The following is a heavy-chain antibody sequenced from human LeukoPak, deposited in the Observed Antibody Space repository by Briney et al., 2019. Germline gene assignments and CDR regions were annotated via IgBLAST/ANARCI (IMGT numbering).Heavy chain of an antibody. CDR2: ISGSGGST. CDR1: GFTFSSYA. D-gene: IGHD3-22*01. CDR3: ARGLYDSSGYLRYFDY. Sequence: GGSLRLSCAASGFTFSSYAMSWVRQAPGKGLEWVSAISGSGGSTYYADSVRGRFTISRDNSKNTLYLQMNSLRAEDTAVYYCARGLYDSSGYLRYFDYWGQGTLVTVSS. V-gene: IGHV3-23*01. J-gene: IGHJ4*02.